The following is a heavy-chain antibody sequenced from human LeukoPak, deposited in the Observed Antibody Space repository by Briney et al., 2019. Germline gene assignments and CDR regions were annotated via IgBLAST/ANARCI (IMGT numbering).Heavy chain of an antibody. CDR3: ARDRQQLVRGDYFDY. Sequence: SETLSLTCTVSGGSICSYYWSWIREPPGKGLEWIGYIYYSGSTNYNPSLKSRVTISVDTSKNQFSLKLSSVTAADTAVYYCARDRQQLVRGDYFDYWGQGTLVTVSS. D-gene: IGHD6-13*01. CDR1: GGSICSYY. CDR2: IYYSGST. J-gene: IGHJ4*02. V-gene: IGHV4-59*12.